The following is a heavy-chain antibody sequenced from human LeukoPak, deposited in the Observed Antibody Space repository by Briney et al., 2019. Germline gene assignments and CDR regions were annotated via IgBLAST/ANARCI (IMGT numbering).Heavy chain of an antibody. Sequence: PGGSLRLSCAASGFTFSSYSMNWVRQAPGKGLEWVSSISSGSSYIYYADSVKGRFTISRDNAKNSLYLQMNSLRAEDTAVYYCAPLPYSSGPNWFDPWGQGTLVTVSS. V-gene: IGHV3-21*01. CDR1: GFTFSSYS. CDR3: APLPYSSGPNWFDP. CDR2: ISSGSSYI. J-gene: IGHJ5*02. D-gene: IGHD6-19*01.